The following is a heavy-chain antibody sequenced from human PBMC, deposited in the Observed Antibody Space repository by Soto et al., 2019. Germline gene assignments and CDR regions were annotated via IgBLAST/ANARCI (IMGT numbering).Heavy chain of an antibody. J-gene: IGHJ4*02. CDR1: GYTFTSSY. D-gene: IGHD3-22*01. V-gene: IGHV1-46*01. CDR2: IKPSGGSA. CDR3: ARGLYSSSYYM. Sequence: QVQLVQSGAEVKKPGSTVKVSCKASGYTFTSSYIHWVRQAPGQGLEWMGIIKPSGGSATYAQMFQGRVNLTTDTSTSTVDMELSSLTSEDTAMYYCARGLYSSSYYMWGQGTLVTVSS.